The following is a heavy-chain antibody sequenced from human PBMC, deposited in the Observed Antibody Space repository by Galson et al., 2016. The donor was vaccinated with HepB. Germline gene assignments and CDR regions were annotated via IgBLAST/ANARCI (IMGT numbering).Heavy chain of an antibody. CDR3: AIDFDYCSENICYSDAFNF. V-gene: IGHV1-24*01. J-gene: IGHJ3*01. D-gene: IGHD2-15*01. CDR2: FDPDEDER. Sequence: SVKVSCKVSGYPLSELSMHWVRQAPGKGLEWMGGFDPDEDERIYAQNFQGRLTMTEDTSADTAYMELSSLSSEDTAVYYCAIDFDYCSENICYSDAFNFWGQGTMVTVSS. CDR1: GYPLSELS.